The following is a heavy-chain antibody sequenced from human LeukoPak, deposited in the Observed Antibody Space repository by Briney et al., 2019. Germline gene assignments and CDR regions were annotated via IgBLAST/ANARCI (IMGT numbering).Heavy chain of an antibody. V-gene: IGHV6-1*01. CDR2: TYYRSTWYH. CDR1: GDSVSNNNAA. D-gene: IGHD2-15*01. J-gene: IGHJ3*01. CDR3: ASGWALNV. Sequence: SQTLSLTCAISGDSVSNNNAAWNWIRQSPSRGLEWLGRTYYRSTWYHGYALSVQSRVTINPDTSNNQFSLQLNSVTPEDTAVYYCASGWALNVWGQGTVVTVYS.